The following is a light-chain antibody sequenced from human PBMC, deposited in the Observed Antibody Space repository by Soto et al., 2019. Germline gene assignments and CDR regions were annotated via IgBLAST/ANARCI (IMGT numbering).Light chain of an antibody. CDR1: QSVSSN. J-gene: IGKJ1*01. CDR2: GAS. CDR3: QQHGSSPWM. Sequence: EIVMTQSPATLSVSPGERATLSCRASQSVSSNLAWYQQKPGQAPRLLIYGASTRATGIPARFSGSGSGTEFTLTISRLEPEDFAVYYCQQHGSSPWMFGQGTKVDI. V-gene: IGKV3D-15*01.